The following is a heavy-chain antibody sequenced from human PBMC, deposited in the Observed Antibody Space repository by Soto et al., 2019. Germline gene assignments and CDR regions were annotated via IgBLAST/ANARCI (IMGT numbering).Heavy chain of an antibody. J-gene: IGHJ4*02. CDR1: GGTFSTYA. V-gene: IGHV1-69*12. CDR3: ASGIQRWLRRINNGYSG. D-gene: IGHD5-12*01. Sequence: QVQLVQSGAEVKKPESSVKVSCKAPGGTFSTYAISWVRQAPGQGLEWMGGIIPMFGTANYEQRFQDRVTITADESTNTVYMELSRLRSEDTAVYFCASGIQRWLRRINNGYSGWGQGTLVTVSS. CDR2: IIPMFGTA.